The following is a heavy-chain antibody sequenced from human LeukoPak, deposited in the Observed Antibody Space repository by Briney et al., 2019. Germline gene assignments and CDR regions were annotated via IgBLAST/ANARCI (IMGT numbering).Heavy chain of an antibody. CDR2: IYYSGST. CDR1: GGSISSSSYY. V-gene: IGHV4-39*01. J-gene: IGHJ4*02. CDR3: ARRQRYCSSTSCYGANDY. D-gene: IGHD2-2*01. Sequence: PSETLSLTCTVSGGSISSSSYYWGWIRQPPGKGLEWIGRIYYSGSTYYNPSLKSRVTISVDTSKNQFSLKLSSVTAADTAVYYCARRQRYCSSTSCYGANDYWGRGTLVTVSS.